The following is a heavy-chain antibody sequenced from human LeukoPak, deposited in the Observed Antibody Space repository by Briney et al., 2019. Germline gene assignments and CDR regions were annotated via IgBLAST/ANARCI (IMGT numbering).Heavy chain of an antibody. CDR2: IYYSGST. CDR3: ARDGRSGWYRGGKLDP. V-gene: IGHV4-39*07. D-gene: IGHD6-19*01. CDR1: GGSISSSSYY. Sequence: SETLSLTCTVSGGSISSSSYYWGWIRQPPGKGLEWIGSIYYSGSTYYNPSLKSRVTISVDKSKNQFSLKLSSVTAADTAVYYCARDGRSGWYRGGKLDPWGHGTLVTVSS. J-gene: IGHJ5*02.